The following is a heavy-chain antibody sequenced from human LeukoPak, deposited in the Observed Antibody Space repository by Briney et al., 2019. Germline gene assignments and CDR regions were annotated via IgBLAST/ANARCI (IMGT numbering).Heavy chain of an antibody. Sequence: GGSLRLSCTASGFTFGDYAMSWFRQAPGKGLEWVGFIRSKAYGGTTEHAASVKGRFTISRDDSKSIAYLQMNSLKTEDTAVYYCTRAYSSSSPFDYWGQGTLVTVSS. CDR2: IRSKAYGGTT. D-gene: IGHD6-6*01. V-gene: IGHV3-49*03. J-gene: IGHJ4*02. CDR1: GFTFGDYA. CDR3: TRAYSSSSPFDY.